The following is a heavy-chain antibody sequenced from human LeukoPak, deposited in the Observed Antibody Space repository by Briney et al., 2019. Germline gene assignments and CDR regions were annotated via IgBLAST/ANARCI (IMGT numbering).Heavy chain of an antibody. V-gene: IGHV4-39*07. CDR3: ARRDTAIIFDY. J-gene: IGHJ4*02. CDR2: IYYSGIT. Sequence: SETLSLTCTVSGGSISSSSYYWGWIRQPPGKGLEWIGSIYYSGITYYNPSLKSRVTISVDTSKNQFSLKLSSVTAADTAVYYCARRDTAIIFDYWGQGTLVTVSS. D-gene: IGHD5-18*01. CDR1: GGSISSSSYY.